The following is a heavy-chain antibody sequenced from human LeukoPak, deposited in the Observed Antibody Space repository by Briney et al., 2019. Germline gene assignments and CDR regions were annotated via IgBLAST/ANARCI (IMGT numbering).Heavy chain of an antibody. Sequence: ASVKVSCKASGYTFTSYGISWVRQAPGQGLEWMGWISAYNGNTNYAQKLQGRVTMTTDTSTSTAYMELRSLRSDDTAVYYCAREESPYCGGDCLFDYWGQGTLVTVSS. J-gene: IGHJ4*02. D-gene: IGHD2-21*02. CDR2: ISAYNGNT. CDR3: AREESPYCGGDCLFDY. V-gene: IGHV1-18*01. CDR1: GYTFTSYG.